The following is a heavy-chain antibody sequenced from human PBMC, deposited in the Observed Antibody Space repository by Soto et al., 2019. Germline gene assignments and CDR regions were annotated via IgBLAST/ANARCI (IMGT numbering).Heavy chain of an antibody. CDR2: ISPYNGNT. J-gene: IGHJ4*02. CDR1: GYSFTSYV. CDR3: ARDSSGYYRKDFDY. D-gene: IGHD3-22*01. V-gene: IGHV1-18*01. Sequence: ASVKGSCKASGYSFTSYVISWVRQAPGQGLEWMGWISPYNGNTYYAQEVQVRVTLTTDASTSTVYMELRSLRSDDTAVYYCARDSSGYYRKDFDYWGQGTVVTVSS.